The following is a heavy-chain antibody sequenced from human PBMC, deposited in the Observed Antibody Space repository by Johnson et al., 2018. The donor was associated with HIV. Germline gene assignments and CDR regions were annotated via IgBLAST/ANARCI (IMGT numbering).Heavy chain of an antibody. CDR1: GFTFDDYA. CDR2: ISWNSGSI. Sequence: VQLVESGGGLVQPGRSLRLSCAASGFTFDDYAMHWVRQAPGKGLEWVSGISWNSGSIGYADSVKGRFTISRDNAKKSLYLQMNSLRAEDTAVYYCARDKGRGAFDIWGQGTMVTVSS. V-gene: IGHV3-9*01. J-gene: IGHJ3*02. CDR3: ARDKGRGAFDI. D-gene: IGHD3-10*01.